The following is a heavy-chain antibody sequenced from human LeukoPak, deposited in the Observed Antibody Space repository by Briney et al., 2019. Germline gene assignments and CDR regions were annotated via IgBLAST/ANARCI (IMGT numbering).Heavy chain of an antibody. J-gene: IGHJ3*02. V-gene: IGHV1-18*01. CDR3: ARDRSVGIQLWLRKQDAFDI. D-gene: IGHD5-18*01. Sequence: GASVKASCKASGYTFTSYGISWVRQAPGQGLEWMGWISAYNGNTNYAQKLQGRVTMTTDTSTSTAYMELRSLRSDDTAVYYCARDRSVGIQLWLRKQDAFDIWGQGTMVTVSS. CDR2: ISAYNGNT. CDR1: GYTFTSYG.